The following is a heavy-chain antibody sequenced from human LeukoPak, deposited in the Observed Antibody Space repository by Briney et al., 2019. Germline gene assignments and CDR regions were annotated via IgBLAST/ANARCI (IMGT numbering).Heavy chain of an antibody. J-gene: IGHJ4*02. V-gene: IGHV3-64D*06. CDR3: VKSGFGSYQLGGFDD. CDR2: ISSNGGST. Sequence: QPGGSLRLSCSASGFTFSNYAMHWVRQAPGKGLEYVSAISSNGGSTHYADSVKGRFSISRDNSKNTLYLQMSSLRAEDTAVYYCVKSGFGSYQLGGFDDWGQGTLVTVSS. CDR1: GFTFSNYA. D-gene: IGHD5-18*01.